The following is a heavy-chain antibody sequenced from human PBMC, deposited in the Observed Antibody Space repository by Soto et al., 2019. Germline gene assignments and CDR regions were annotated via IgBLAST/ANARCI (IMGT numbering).Heavy chain of an antibody. J-gene: IGHJ4*02. CDR3: ARGGAVAGTGYFDY. CDR2: IYYSGST. V-gene: IGHV4-59*01. D-gene: IGHD6-19*01. Sequence: SETLSLTCTVSGGSISSYYWSWIRQPPGKGLEWIGYIYYSGSTNYNPSLKSRVTISVETSKNQFSLKLSSVTAADTAVYYCARGGAVAGTGYFDYWGQGTLVTVSS. CDR1: GGSISSYY.